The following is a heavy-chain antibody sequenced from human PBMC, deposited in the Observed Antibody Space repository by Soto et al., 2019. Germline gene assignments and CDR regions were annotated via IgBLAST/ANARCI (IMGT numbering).Heavy chain of an antibody. D-gene: IGHD1-26*01. CDR1: VGSMSSYY. V-gene: IGHV4-59*12. Sequence: PSETLSLTCAVSVGSMSSYYWSWIRQPPGKGLECIGYIYYTGITNYNPSLKSRVTISVDTSKNHFSLKLSSVTAADTAVYYCARGRVGVTNWNWFDPWGQGTLVTVSS. CDR2: IYYTGIT. J-gene: IGHJ5*02. CDR3: ARGRVGVTNWNWFDP.